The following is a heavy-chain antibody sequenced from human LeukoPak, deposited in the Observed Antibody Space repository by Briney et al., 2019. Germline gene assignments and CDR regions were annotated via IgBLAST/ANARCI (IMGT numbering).Heavy chain of an antibody. CDR2: IYYSGST. Sequence: PSQTLSLTCTVSGGSISSGGYYWSWIRQHPGKGLEWIGYIYYSGSTYYNPSLKSRVTISVDTSKNQFSLKLSSVTAAGTAVYYCARDQRVAAAGTVWFDPWGQGTLVTVSS. V-gene: IGHV4-31*03. D-gene: IGHD6-13*01. CDR3: ARDQRVAAAGTVWFDP. J-gene: IGHJ5*02. CDR1: GGSISSGGYY.